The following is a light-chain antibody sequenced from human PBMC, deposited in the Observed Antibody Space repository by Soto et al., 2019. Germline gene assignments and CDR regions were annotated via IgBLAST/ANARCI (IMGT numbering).Light chain of an antibody. J-gene: IGKJ5*01. CDR2: DAS. CDR3: QQRDNWPIT. V-gene: IGKV3-11*01. CDR1: QYIGSY. Sequence: EIVLTQSPATLSLSPGERATLSCRASQYIGSYLAWYQQKPGQAPRLLIYDASTRAAGIPARFSGSGSGTDFTLTISTLGSEDFAVYYCQQRDNWPITFGQGTRLEIK.